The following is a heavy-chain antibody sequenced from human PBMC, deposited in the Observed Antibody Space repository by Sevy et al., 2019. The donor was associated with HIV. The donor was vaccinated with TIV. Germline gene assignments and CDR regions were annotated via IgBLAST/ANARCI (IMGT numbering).Heavy chain of an antibody. CDR2: IYYSGST. CDR3: AREGSRIEQFDY. Sequence: SETLSLTCTVSGGSVSSSSYYWGWIRQPPGKGLDWFGSIYYSGSTYYNPSLKSRVTISVYTFKNQFSLKVRSVTAADTSVYYCAREGSRIEQFDYWGQGALVTVSS. J-gene: IGHJ4*02. CDR1: GGSVSSSSYY. V-gene: IGHV4-39*02.